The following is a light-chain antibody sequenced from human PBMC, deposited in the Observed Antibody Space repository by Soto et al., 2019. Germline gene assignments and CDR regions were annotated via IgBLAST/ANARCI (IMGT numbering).Light chain of an antibody. CDR3: AAWDDSLSAVV. CDR2: RNN. Sequence: QSVLTQPPSASGTPGQRVTISCSGSSSNIGSNYVYWYQQLPGTAPKLLIYRNNQRPSGVPDRFSGSKSGTSASLAISGLRSEDEADYYCAAWDDSLSAVVLGGGTKVTVL. J-gene: IGLJ2*01. CDR1: SSNIGSNY. V-gene: IGLV1-47*01.